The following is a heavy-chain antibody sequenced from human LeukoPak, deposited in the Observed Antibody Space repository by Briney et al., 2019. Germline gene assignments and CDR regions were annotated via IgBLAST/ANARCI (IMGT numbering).Heavy chain of an antibody. CDR2: IRSKANSYAT. J-gene: IGHJ6*02. D-gene: IGHD2/OR15-2a*01. Sequence: PGGSLRLSCAASGFTFSYYWMTWVRQASGKGLEWVGRIRSKANSYATAYAASVKGRFTISRDDSKNTAYLQMNRLKTEDTAVYYCTRFRNIASLYGMDVWGQGTTVTVSS. V-gene: IGHV3-73*01. CDR3: TRFRNIASLYGMDV. CDR1: GFTFSYYW.